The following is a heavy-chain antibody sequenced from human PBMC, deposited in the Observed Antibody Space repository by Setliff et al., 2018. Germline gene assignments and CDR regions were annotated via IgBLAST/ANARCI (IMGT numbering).Heavy chain of an antibody. CDR1: GFIFSDHY. J-gene: IGHJ3*02. V-gene: IGHV3-72*01. CDR3: AKVVRHYGSGDGDAFDI. D-gene: IGHD3-10*01. CDR2: SRDKASSYTT. Sequence: GGSLRLSCAASGFIFSDHYMDWVRQAPGRGLEWVARSRDKASSYTTEYAASVKGRFTIARDNSKNSLYLQMNSLRAEDTALYYCAKVVRHYGSGDGDAFDIWGQGTMVTVSS.